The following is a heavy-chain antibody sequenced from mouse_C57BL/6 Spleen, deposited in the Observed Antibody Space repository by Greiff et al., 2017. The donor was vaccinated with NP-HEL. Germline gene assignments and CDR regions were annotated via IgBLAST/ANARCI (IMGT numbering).Heavy chain of an antibody. Sequence: VQLQQSGAELARPGASVKLSCKASGYTFTSYGISWVKQRTGQGLEWIGEIYPRSGNTYYNEKFKGQATLTADKSSSTAYMELRSLTSEDSAVYFCARWDYDEVYYAMDYWGQGTSVTVSS. D-gene: IGHD2-4*01. J-gene: IGHJ4*01. V-gene: IGHV1-81*01. CDR1: GYTFTSYG. CDR2: IYPRSGNT. CDR3: ARWDYDEVYYAMDY.